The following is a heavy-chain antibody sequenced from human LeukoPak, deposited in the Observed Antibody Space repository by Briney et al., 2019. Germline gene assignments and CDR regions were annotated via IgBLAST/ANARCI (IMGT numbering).Heavy chain of an antibody. J-gene: IGHJ6*02. CDR1: GFTFSSYA. CDR3: AKDMQRDILTGYYILTGLHYYYYYGMDV. V-gene: IGHV3-30-3*01. CDR2: ISYDGSNK. D-gene: IGHD3-9*01. Sequence: PGGSLRLSCAASGFTFSSYAMHWVRQAPGKGPEWVAVISYDGSNKYYADSVKGRFTISRDNSKNTLYLQMNSLRAEDTALYYCAKDMQRDILTGYYILTGLHYYYYYGMDVWGQGTTVTVSS.